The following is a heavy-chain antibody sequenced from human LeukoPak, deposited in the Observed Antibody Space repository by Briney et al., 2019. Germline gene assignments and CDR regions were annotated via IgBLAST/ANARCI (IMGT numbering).Heavy chain of an antibody. CDR1: GGSMSSYY. J-gene: IGHJ3*02. D-gene: IGHD5-24*01. CDR2: IYYSGST. Sequence: SETLSLTCTVSGGSMSSYYWSWIRQPPGKGLEWIGYIYYSGSTNYNPSLKSRITISVDTSKNQFSLKLNSVTAADTAVYYCARGDGYYANAFDIWGQGTLVTVSS. CDR3: ARGDGYYANAFDI. V-gene: IGHV4-59*08.